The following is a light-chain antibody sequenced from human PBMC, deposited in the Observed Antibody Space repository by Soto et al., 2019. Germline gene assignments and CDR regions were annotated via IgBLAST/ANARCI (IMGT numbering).Light chain of an antibody. J-gene: IGKJ1*01. CDR1: QSISSY. V-gene: IGKV1-39*01. CDR2: AAS. CDR3: QQSYSTVWT. Sequence: DIQMTQSPSSLSASVGDRVTITCRASQSISSYLNWYQQKPGKAPKLLIYAASSLQSGVPSRFSGSGSGTDFTLTISSLQPEDVATYYCQQSYSTVWTFGQGTKVDIK.